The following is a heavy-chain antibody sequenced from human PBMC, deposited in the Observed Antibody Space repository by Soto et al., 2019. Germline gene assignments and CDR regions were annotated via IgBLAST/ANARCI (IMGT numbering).Heavy chain of an antibody. D-gene: IGHD2-15*01. Sequence: EVQLVESGGGLVQPGGSLRLSCAASGFTVSSNYMSWVRQAPGKGLEWVSVIYSGGSTYYEDSVKGRFTISRDNSKNTLYLQMNSLGAEDTAVYYCARDLEDNCSGGSCYSGAFDIWGQGTMVTVSS. CDR3: ARDLEDNCSGGSCYSGAFDI. CDR1: GFTVSSNY. V-gene: IGHV3-66*01. CDR2: IYSGGST. J-gene: IGHJ3*02.